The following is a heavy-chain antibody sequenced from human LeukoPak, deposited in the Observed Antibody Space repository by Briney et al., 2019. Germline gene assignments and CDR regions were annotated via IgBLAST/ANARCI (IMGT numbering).Heavy chain of an antibody. CDR1: GGSISSYY. Sequence: SETLSLTRTVSGGSISSYYWSWIRQPPGKGLEWIGYIYTSGSTNYNPSLKSRVTISVDTSKNQFSLKLSSVTAADTAVYYCARRDDAFDIWGQGTMVTVSS. J-gene: IGHJ3*02. V-gene: IGHV4-4*09. CDR2: IYTSGST. CDR3: ARRDDAFDI.